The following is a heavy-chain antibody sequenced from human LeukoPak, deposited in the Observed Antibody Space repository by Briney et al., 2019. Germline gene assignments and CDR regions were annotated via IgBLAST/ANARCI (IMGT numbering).Heavy chain of an antibody. V-gene: IGHV3-30*18. CDR3: AKDAGYYDSSGYYSAFDI. D-gene: IGHD3-22*01. Sequence: PGGSLRLSCAASGSTFSVYAMHWVRQAPGKGLEWVAVLSYDGANKYYADSVEGRFTISRDNSKNTLYLQMNSLRAEDTAVYYCAKDAGYYDSSGYYSAFDIWGQGTMVTVSS. CDR1: GSTFSVYA. CDR2: LSYDGANK. J-gene: IGHJ3*02.